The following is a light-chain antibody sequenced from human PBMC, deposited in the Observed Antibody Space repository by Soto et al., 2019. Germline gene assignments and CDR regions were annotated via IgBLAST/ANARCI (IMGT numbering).Light chain of an antibody. CDR3: LQDFSYPRT. Sequence: AVQLTQSPSSLSASVGDRVTITCRASQGIRTDLGWYQQSPGKAPKVLIVGASTLQSGVPSRFSGSGSGTDFTLTIRGLQPEDSATYYCLQDFSYPRTFGQGTKVEIK. CDR1: QGIRTD. J-gene: IGKJ1*01. CDR2: GAS. V-gene: IGKV1-6*01.